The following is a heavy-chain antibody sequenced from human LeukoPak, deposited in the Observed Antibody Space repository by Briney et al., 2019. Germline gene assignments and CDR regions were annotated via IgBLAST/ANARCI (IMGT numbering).Heavy chain of an antibody. J-gene: IGHJ5*02. V-gene: IGHV5-10-1*01. CDR3: GQSRITGTPPWFDP. D-gene: IGHD1-7*01. CDR2: IDPSDSYT. Sequence: GESLKISCKGSGYRFTSYWISWVRQMPGKGLEWMGRIDPSDSYTNYSPSFQGHVTISADKSISPAHLQWSRRNASDNAMYYWGQSRITGTPPWFDPWGQGTLVTVSS. CDR1: GYRFTSYW.